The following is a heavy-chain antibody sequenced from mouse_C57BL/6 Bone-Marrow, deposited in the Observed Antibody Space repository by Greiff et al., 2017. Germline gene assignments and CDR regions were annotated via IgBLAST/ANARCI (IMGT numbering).Heavy chain of an antibody. J-gene: IGHJ2*01. V-gene: IGHV1-81*01. Sequence: QVQLKESGAELARPGASVKLSCKASGYTFTSYGISWVKQRTGQGLEWIGEIYPRSGNTYYNEKFKGKATLTADKSSSTAYIELRSLTSEDSAVYFCASRYYYGSSYYYWGQGTTLTVSS. CDR1: GYTFTSYG. D-gene: IGHD1-1*01. CDR3: ASRYYYGSSYYY. CDR2: IYPRSGNT.